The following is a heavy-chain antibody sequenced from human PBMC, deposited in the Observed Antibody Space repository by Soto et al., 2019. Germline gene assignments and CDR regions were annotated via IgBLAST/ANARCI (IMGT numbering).Heavy chain of an antibody. CDR1: GYTFSNYG. V-gene: IGHV1-18*01. J-gene: IGHJ5*02. Sequence: ASVKVSCKTSGYTFSNYGITWVRQAPRQPLEWLGWISLYSDGTNYAQKFQGRVSMTTDTSTTTAYMELRSLRSDDTAVYYCARVVPGAEAWFGPWGQGTLVTVSS. CDR2: ISLYSDGT. CDR3: ARVVPGAEAWFGP. D-gene: IGHD2-2*01.